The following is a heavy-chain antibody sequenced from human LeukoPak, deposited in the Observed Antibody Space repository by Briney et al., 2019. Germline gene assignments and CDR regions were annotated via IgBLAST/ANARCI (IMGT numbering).Heavy chain of an antibody. CDR3: AKETIGKFDY. CDR2: ISSGSSYI. V-gene: IGHV3-21*04. J-gene: IGHJ4*02. CDR1: GFTFSSYT. Sequence: GGSLRLSCAASGFTFSSYTMNWVRQAPGKGLEWVSIISSGSSYIHYADSVKGRFTISRDNSKNTLYLQMNSLRAEDTAVYYCAKETIGKFDYWGQGTLVTVSS. D-gene: IGHD3-16*01.